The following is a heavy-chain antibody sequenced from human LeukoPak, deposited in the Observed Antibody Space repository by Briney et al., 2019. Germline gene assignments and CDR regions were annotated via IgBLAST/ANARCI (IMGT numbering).Heavy chain of an antibody. CDR3: ARVGGDAVTNRY. D-gene: IGHD2-21*01. CDR2: MNPNSGNT. V-gene: IGHV1-8*01. Sequence: GASVTVSCKASGYTFTSYDINWVRQATGQGLEWMGWMNPNSGNTGYAQKFQGRVTMTRNTSISTAYMELSGLRSEDTAVYYCARVGGDAVTNRYWGQGTLVTVSS. J-gene: IGHJ4*02. CDR1: GYTFTSYD.